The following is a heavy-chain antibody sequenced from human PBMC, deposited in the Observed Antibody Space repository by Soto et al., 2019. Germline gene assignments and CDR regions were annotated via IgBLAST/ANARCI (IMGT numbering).Heavy chain of an antibody. Sequence: PGGSLRLSCAASGFTFSSYAMSWVRQAPGKGLEWVSAISGSGISTYYADSVKGRFTISRDNSRNTLYLQMNSLRAEDTAVYYCAKADGATTMIVVGGDYWGQGTLVTVSS. V-gene: IGHV3-23*01. CDR1: GFTFSSYA. J-gene: IGHJ4*02. CDR2: ISGSGIST. D-gene: IGHD3-22*01. CDR3: AKADGATTMIVVGGDY.